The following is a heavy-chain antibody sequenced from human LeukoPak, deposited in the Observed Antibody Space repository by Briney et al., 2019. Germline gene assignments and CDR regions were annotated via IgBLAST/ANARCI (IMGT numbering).Heavy chain of an antibody. V-gene: IGHV3-21*01. Sequence: PGGSLRLSCAASGFTFSSYSMNWVRQAPGKGLEWVSSISSSSSYIYYADSVKGRFTISRDNAKNSLYLQTNSLRAEDTAVYYCARDESGSYGVAFDIWGQGTMVTVSS. D-gene: IGHD1-26*01. CDR1: GFTFSSYS. CDR2: ISSSSSYI. CDR3: ARDESGSYGVAFDI. J-gene: IGHJ3*02.